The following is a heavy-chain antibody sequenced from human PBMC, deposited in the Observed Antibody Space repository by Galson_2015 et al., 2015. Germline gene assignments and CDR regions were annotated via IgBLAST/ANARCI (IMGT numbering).Heavy chain of an antibody. J-gene: IGHJ5*02. D-gene: IGHD2/OR15-2a*01. V-gene: IGHV4-39*07. CDR3: ARSMGWFDP. CDR1: GGSISSSSYY. Sequence: ETLSLTCTVSGGSISSSSYYWGWIRQPPGKGLEWIGSIYYSGSTYYNPSLKSRVTISVDTSKNQFSLKLSSVTAADTAVYYCARSMGWFDPWGQGTLVTVSS. CDR2: IYYSGST.